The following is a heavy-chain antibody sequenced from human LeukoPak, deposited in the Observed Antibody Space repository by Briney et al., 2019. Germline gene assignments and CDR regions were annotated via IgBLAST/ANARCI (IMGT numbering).Heavy chain of an antibody. CDR3: ARDRAGSSSWYEGWFDP. J-gene: IGHJ5*02. V-gene: IGHV3-7*03. D-gene: IGHD6-13*01. CDR1: GFTFSSYW. CDR2: IKQDGSEK. Sequence: PGGCLRLSCAASGFTFSSYWMSWVRQAPGKGLEWVANIKQDGSEKYYVDSVKGRFTISRDKSKNTLYLQMNSLRAEDTAVYYCARDRAGSSSWYEGWFDPWGQGTLVTVSS.